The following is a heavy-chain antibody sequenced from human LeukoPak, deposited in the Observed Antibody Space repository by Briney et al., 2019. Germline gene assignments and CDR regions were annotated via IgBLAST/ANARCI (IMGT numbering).Heavy chain of an antibody. Sequence: SETLSLTCAVYGGSFSGYYWSWIRQPPGKGLEWIGEINHSGSTNYNPSLKSRVTISVDTSKNQFSLKLSSVTAADTAVYYCARAADYVWGSYRYKYWFDPWGQGTLVTVSS. CDR2: INHSGST. D-gene: IGHD3-16*02. CDR3: ARAADYVWGSYRYKYWFDP. CDR1: GGSFSGYY. V-gene: IGHV4-34*01. J-gene: IGHJ5*02.